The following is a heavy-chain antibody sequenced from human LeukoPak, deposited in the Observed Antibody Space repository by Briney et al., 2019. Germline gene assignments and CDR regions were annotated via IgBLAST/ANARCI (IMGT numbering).Heavy chain of an antibody. CDR1: GFTFSSYA. D-gene: IGHD1-26*01. V-gene: IGHV3-23*01. CDR3: AKLRQVGATGYFDY. Sequence: AGGSLRLSCAAYGFTFSSYAMSWVRQAPGKGREWVSAISGSAGSTYYADSVKGRFTISRDNSKNTLYLQMTSLRAEDTAVYYCAKLRQVGATGYFDYWGQGTLVTVSS. J-gene: IGHJ4*02. CDR2: ISGSAGST.